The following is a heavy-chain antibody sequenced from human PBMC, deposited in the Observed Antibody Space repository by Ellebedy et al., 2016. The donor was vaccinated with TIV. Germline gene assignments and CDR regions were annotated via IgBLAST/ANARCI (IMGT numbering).Heavy chain of an antibody. CDR2: ISHDGTNK. CDR3: ARDSWDSSGWGDFDY. Sequence: GESLKISXAASGFSLNNYAMHWVRQAPGKGLEWVALISHDGTNKHYSDSVKGRSTISRDNSKNTLFLQLNSLRTEDTVLYYCARDSWDSSGWGDFDYWGQGTLVTVSS. V-gene: IGHV3-30-3*01. D-gene: IGHD6-19*01. J-gene: IGHJ4*02. CDR1: GFSLNNYA.